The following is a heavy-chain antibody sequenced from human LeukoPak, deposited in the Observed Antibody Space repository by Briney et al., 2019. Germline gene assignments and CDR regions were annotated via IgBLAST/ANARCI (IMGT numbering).Heavy chain of an antibody. V-gene: IGHV3-48*02. J-gene: IGHJ4*02. CDR1: GFSFSSYN. CDR2: ISVSSSTI. CDR3: ARSLGGSYDY. Sequence: PGGSLRLSCAASGFSFSSYNKNWVRQAPGKGLEWVSYISVSSSTIYYADSVKGRFTISRDNAKNSLYLQMNSLRDGDTALYYCARSLGGSYDYWGQGTLVTVSS. D-gene: IGHD1-26*01.